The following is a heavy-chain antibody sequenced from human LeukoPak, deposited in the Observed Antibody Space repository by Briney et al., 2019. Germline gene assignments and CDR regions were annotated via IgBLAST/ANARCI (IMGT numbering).Heavy chain of an antibody. D-gene: IGHD2-2*01. CDR2: ISGSGGST. Sequence: GGSLRLSCAASGFTFSSYAMSWVRQAPGKGLEWVSAISGSGGSTYYADSVKGRFTISRDNSKNTLYLQMNSLRAEDTAVYYCAKDRRIVVVPAALFDPWGQGTLVTVSS. J-gene: IGHJ5*02. CDR3: AKDRRIVVVPAALFDP. CDR1: GFTFSSYA. V-gene: IGHV3-23*01.